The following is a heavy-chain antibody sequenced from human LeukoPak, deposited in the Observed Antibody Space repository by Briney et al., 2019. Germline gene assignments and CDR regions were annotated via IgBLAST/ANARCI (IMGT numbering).Heavy chain of an antibody. CDR3: ARDPYSGSYGPYYYYYMDV. D-gene: IGHD1-26*01. CDR2: ITSSSSYI. CDR1: GFTFSDYY. V-gene: IGHV3-11*06. J-gene: IGHJ6*03. Sequence: GGSLRLSCAASGFTFSDYYMSWIRQAPGKGPEWVSSITSSSSYIYYADSVKGRFTISRDNAKNSLYLQMDSLRVEDTAVYYCARDPYSGSYGPYYYYYMDVWGEGTTVTISS.